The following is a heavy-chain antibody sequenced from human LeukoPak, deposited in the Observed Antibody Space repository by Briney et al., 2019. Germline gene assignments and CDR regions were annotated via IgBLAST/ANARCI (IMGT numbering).Heavy chain of an antibody. CDR1: RFTFSTYS. Sequence: PGGALRLSCTASRFTFSTYSMPWVRQVSGKGLEWVAAISYLGSPTYYADSVKGRFTISRDTSKNTLYLQIDSLTAEDAAVYYCATTQPAPAADRYHFNYWGQGTQVTVSS. J-gene: IGHJ4*02. V-gene: IGHV3-30*04. D-gene: IGHD6-13*01. CDR3: ATTQPAPAADRYHFNY. CDR2: ISYLGSPT.